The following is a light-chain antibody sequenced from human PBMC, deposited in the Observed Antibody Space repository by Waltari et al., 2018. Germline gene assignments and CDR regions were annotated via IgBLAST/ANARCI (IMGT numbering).Light chain of an antibody. J-gene: IGKJ4*01. CDR2: GAS. CDR3: QQAASFPLT. Sequence: IQMTQSPASVSASVGDRDTVTCRASQGINSWLAWYQQKPGRAPKLLIYGASSLQSGVPSRFSGSGSGTDFTITISSLQPDDFATYYCQQAASFPLTFGGGTKVEIK. CDR1: QGINSW. V-gene: IGKV1-12*01.